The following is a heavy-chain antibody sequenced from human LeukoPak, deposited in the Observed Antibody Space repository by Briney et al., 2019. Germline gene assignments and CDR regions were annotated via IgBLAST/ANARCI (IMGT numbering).Heavy chain of an antibody. CDR1: GFTFSSYS. V-gene: IGHV3-21*01. D-gene: IGHD5-24*01. CDR2: ISSSSSYI. Sequence: KTGGSLRLSCAASGFTFSSYSMNWVRQAPGKGLEWVSSISSSSSYIYYADSVKGRFTISRDNAKNSLYLQMNSLRAEDTAVYYCARNIGMATITAGGYWGQGTLVTVSS. J-gene: IGHJ4*02. CDR3: ARNIGMATITAGGY.